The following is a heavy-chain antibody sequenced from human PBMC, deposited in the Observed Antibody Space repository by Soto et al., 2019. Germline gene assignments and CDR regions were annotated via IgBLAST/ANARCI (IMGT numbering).Heavy chain of an antibody. D-gene: IGHD6-6*01. CDR1: GFTFSSYA. Sequence: GGSLRLSCAASGFTFSSYAMHWVRQAPGKGLEWVAVISYDGSNKYYADSVKDRFTISRDNSKNTLYLQMNSLRAEDTAVYYCARSVSGSSFDYWGQGTLVTVSS. V-gene: IGHV3-30*04. CDR3: ARSVSGSSFDY. J-gene: IGHJ4*02. CDR2: ISYDGSNK.